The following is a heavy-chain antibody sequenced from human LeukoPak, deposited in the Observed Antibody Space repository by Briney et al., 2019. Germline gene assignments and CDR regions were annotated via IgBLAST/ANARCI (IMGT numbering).Heavy chain of an antibody. CDR3: ASTTPFTSGWYDY. CDR1: GYSFTSYW. V-gene: IGHV5-51*01. CDR2: VYPGDSDT. Sequence: GESLKISCKGSGYSFTSYWIVWVRQMPGKGLERMGIVYPGDSDTRYSPSFQGQVTISADKSISTAYLEWSSLKASDTAMYFCASTTPFTSGWYDYWGQGTLVTVSS. J-gene: IGHJ4*02. D-gene: IGHD6-19*01.